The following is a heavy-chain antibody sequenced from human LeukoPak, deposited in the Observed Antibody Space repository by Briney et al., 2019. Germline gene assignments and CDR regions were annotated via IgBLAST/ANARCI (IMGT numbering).Heavy chain of an antibody. J-gene: IGHJ4*02. CDR3: ARVRVYDEPTFCC. V-gene: IGHV4-59*01. CDR1: GGSISSYY. Sequence: SETLSLTFTVSGGSISSYYWSWSRQPPGKGLEWIGYIYYSGSTNYNPSLKSRVTISVDTSKNQFSLKLSSVTAADTAVYYYARVRVYDEPTFCCCGQGTLVTVSS. D-gene: IGHD2-8*01. CDR2: IYYSGST.